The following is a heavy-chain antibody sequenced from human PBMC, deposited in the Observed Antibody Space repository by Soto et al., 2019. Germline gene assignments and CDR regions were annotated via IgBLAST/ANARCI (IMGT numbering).Heavy chain of an antibody. Sequence: ILSCEASGFTFNDYSMDLVRQAPEKGLEWVSSISSSGTYIYYADSVKGRFAISRDNANNVMYLQMDTLRAEDTAVYYCVRAGHVFDVHYYGMDLWGQGTTVTVSS. CDR1: GFTFNDYS. D-gene: IGHD3-10*01. CDR3: VRAGHVFDVHYYGMDL. J-gene: IGHJ6*02. CDR2: ISSSGTYI. V-gene: IGHV3-21*01.